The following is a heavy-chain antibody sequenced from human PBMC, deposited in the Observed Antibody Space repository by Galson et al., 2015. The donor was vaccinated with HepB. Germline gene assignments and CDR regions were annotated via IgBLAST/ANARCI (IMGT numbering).Heavy chain of an antibody. V-gene: IGHV3-9*01. Sequence: SLRLSCAASGFTFDDYAIHWVRQAPGKGLEWVSGISWNSGSIGYADSVKGRSTISRDNAKNSLYLQMNSLRAEDTALYYCAKDKGFTVTIGFDYWGQGTLVTVSS. J-gene: IGHJ4*02. CDR1: GFTFDDYA. D-gene: IGHD4-11*01. CDR3: AKDKGFTVTIGFDY. CDR2: ISWNSGSI.